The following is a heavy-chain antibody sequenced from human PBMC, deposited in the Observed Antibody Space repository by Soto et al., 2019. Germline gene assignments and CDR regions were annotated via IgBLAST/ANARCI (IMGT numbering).Heavy chain of an antibody. V-gene: IGHV3-23*01. Sequence: EVQLLESGGGLAQPGGSLRLSCVASGLTFSRHAMVWVRQAPGKGLEWVSTITANSGSSDYGDSVKGRFTISRDNAGSTLFLQMNSLRVEDTATYYCAKSPEWPNRYVDYGGQGTLVTVSS. J-gene: IGHJ4*02. CDR3: AKSPEWPNRYVDY. D-gene: IGHD3-3*01. CDR1: GLTFSRHA. CDR2: ITANSGSS.